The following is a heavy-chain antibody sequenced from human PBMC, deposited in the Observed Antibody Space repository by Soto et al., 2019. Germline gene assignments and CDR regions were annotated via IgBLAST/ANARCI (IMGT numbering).Heavy chain of an antibody. Sequence: SETLSLTCAVSGGSISSSNWWSWVRQPPGKGLEWIAEIYHSGSTNYNPSLKSRVTISVDKSKNQFSLKLSPVTAADTAVYYCARFGTMVRGVAVAPSHRTNYYYYGMDVWGQGTTVTVSS. CDR2: IYHSGST. V-gene: IGHV4-4*02. J-gene: IGHJ6*02. CDR3: ARFGTMVRGVAVAPSHRTNYYYYGMDV. D-gene: IGHD3-10*01. CDR1: GGSISSSNW.